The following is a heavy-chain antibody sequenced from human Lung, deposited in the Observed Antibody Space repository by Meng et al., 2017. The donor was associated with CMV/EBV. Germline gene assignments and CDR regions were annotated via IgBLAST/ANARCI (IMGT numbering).Heavy chain of an antibody. CDR2: IDWHDDK. CDR3: ARTSDYYHVMDV. J-gene: IGHJ6*02. Sequence: SGPXLVXPTQTLTLTCTFSGFSLSSTGLRVNWIRQPPGKALEWLARIDWHDDKLYNTSLKTRLTISKDTFKNQVVLTMTDMDHVDTATYYCARTSDYYHVMDVCGQGTTVTFSS. V-gene: IGHV2-70D*14. CDR1: GFSLSSTGLR.